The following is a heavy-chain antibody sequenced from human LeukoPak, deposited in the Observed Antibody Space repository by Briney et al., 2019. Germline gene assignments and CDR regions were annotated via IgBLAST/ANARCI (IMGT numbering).Heavy chain of an antibody. CDR3: AREKTIAVAGIFDY. D-gene: IGHD6-19*01. V-gene: IGHV4-34*01. J-gene: IGHJ4*02. Sequence: GSLRLSCAASAFTGSGNYMSWVRQAPGKGLEWIGEINHSGSTNYNPSLKSRVTISVDTSKNQFSLKLSSVTAADTAVYYCAREKTIAVAGIFDYWGQGTLVTVSS. CDR1: AFTGSGNY. CDR2: INHSGST.